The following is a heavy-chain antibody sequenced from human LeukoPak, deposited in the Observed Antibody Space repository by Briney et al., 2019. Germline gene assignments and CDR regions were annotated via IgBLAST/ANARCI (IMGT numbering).Heavy chain of an antibody. Sequence: GGSLRLSCAASGFTFSSYAMHWVRQAPGKGLEWVAVVWYDGSKTYSADSVKGRITISRDDSKDTLFLQMNSPRAEDTAVYYCAREGPRGNSQFDYWGQGTLVTVSS. CDR3: AREGPRGNSQFDY. CDR1: GFTFSSYA. D-gene: IGHD2/OR15-2a*01. CDR2: VWYDGSKT. J-gene: IGHJ4*02. V-gene: IGHV3-33*01.